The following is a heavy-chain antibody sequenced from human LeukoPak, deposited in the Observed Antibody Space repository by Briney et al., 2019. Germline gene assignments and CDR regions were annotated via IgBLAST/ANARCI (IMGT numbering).Heavy chain of an antibody. Sequence: SETLSLTCTVSGGSISSSNYYWGWIRQPPGKGLEWIGSIYYSGSTHYNSSLKSRVTISVDTSKNQFSLKLSSVTAADTAVYYCARQYCSGGSCYSVRIYYYYGMDVWGQGTTGTVSS. CDR3: ARQYCSGGSCYSVRIYYYYGMDV. CDR1: GGSISSSNYY. V-gene: IGHV4-39*01. J-gene: IGHJ6*02. CDR2: IYYSGST. D-gene: IGHD2-15*01.